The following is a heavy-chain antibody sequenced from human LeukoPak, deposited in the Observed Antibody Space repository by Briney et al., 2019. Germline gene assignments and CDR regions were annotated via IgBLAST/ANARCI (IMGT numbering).Heavy chain of an antibody. CDR1: GGTFSSYA. D-gene: IGHD5-12*01. CDR2: MNPNSGNT. V-gene: IGHV1-8*03. CDR3: ARTYVQEVATIQDYYYYYMDV. J-gene: IGHJ6*03. Sequence: GASVKVSCKASGGTFSSYAISWVRQATGQGLEWMGWMNPNSGNTGYAQKFQGRVTITRNTSISTAYMELSSLRSEDTAVYYCARTYVQEVATIQDYYYYYMDVWGKGTTVTVSS.